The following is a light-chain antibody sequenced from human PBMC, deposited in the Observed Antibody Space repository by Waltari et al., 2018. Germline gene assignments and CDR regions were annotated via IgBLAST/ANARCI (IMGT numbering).Light chain of an antibody. J-gene: IGKJ1*01. Sequence: VVLTQPPGTLSLSQGERATLSCRASQSIGRYLVWYQQRPGQAPRLLIYAASTRATGLPDRFSGSGSGTDFTLTISRLEPEDFAVYYCQNHERFPATFGQGTKVEIK. CDR1: QSIGRY. V-gene: IGKV3-20*01. CDR2: AAS. CDR3: QNHERFPAT.